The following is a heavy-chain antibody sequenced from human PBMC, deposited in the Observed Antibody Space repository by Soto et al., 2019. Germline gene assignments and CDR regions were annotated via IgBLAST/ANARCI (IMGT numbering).Heavy chain of an antibody. D-gene: IGHD4-17*01. CDR2: IYYSGST. CDR1: GGSISSSSYY. J-gene: IGHJ5*02. V-gene: IGHV4-39*02. Sequence: PSETLSLTCTVSGGSISSSSYYWGWIRQPPGKGLEWVGSIYYSGSTHYNPSLKSRVTISADTSKNQFSLKLSSVTAADTAVYYCAKEYGEYWEGWFDPWGQGTLVTVSS. CDR3: AKEYGEYWEGWFDP.